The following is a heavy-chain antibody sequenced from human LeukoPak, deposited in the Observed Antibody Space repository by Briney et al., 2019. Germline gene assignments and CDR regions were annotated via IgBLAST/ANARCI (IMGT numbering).Heavy chain of an antibody. J-gene: IGHJ6*03. CDR1: GYTFTSYG. D-gene: IGHD2-21*01. V-gene: IGHV1-18*01. CDR2: ISAYNGNT. Sequence: ASVKVSCKASGYTFTSYGIGWVRQAPGQGLEWMGWISAYNGNTNYAQKLQGRVTMTTDTSTSTAYMELRSLRSDDTAVYYCARGYCGGDCYWGRPDYYYYYMDVWGKGTTVTVSS. CDR3: ARGYCGGDCYWGRPDYYYYYMDV.